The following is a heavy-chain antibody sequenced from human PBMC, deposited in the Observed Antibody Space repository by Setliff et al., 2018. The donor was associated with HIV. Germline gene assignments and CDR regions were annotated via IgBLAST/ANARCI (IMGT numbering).Heavy chain of an antibody. Sequence: TLSLTCTVSGGSISRYYWSWIRQPPGKALEWLARIDWDDDKYYSTSLKTRLTISRDTSKNQVVLTMTNMDPVDTATYYCARITYGDLIPPGYWGQGTLVTVPQ. J-gene: IGHJ4*02. CDR3: ARITYGDLIPPGY. D-gene: IGHD4-17*01. CDR1: GGSISRYY. V-gene: IGHV2-70*11. CDR2: IDWDDDK.